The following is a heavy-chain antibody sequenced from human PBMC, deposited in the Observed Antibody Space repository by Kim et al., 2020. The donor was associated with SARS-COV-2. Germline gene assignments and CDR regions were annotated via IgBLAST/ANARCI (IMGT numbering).Heavy chain of an antibody. V-gene: IGHV1-58*02. CDR2: IVVGSGNT. CDR1: GFTFTSSA. D-gene: IGHD3-3*01. Sequence: SVKVSCKASGFTFTSSAMQWVRQARGQRLEWIGWIVVGSGNTNYAQKFQERVTITRDMSTSTAYMELSSLRSEDTAVYYCAADKHDFWWGNDNYYGMDVWGQGTTVTVSS. J-gene: IGHJ6*02. CDR3: AADKHDFWWGNDNYYGMDV.